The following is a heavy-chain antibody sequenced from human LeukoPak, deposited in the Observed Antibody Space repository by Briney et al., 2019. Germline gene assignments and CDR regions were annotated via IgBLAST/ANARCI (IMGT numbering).Heavy chain of an antibody. CDR3: ARTYYYDTSGYYQFDY. D-gene: IGHD3-22*01. Sequence: ASVKVSCKASGYTFTNYGISWVRQAPGQGLEWMGWISGYSGNTKYAQKVQGRVTMTTDTSTSTAYMDLGSVRSDDTAVYYCARTYYYDTSGYYQFDYWGQGTLVTVSS. J-gene: IGHJ4*02. CDR1: GYTFTNYG. V-gene: IGHV1-18*01. CDR2: ISGYSGNT.